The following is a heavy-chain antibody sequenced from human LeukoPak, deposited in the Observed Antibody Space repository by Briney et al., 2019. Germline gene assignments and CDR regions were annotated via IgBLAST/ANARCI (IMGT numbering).Heavy chain of an antibody. V-gene: IGHV4-59*08. CDR3: TRHRFGEFDY. D-gene: IGHD3-10*01. CDR2: IYYSGST. J-gene: IGHJ4*02. Sequence: SETLSLTCTVSGGSISSYYWSWIRQPPGKGLEWIGYIYYSGSTNYNPSLKSRVTISVDTSKNQFSLKLSSVTAADTAVYYCTRHRFGEFDYWGQGTLVTVSS. CDR1: GGSISSYY.